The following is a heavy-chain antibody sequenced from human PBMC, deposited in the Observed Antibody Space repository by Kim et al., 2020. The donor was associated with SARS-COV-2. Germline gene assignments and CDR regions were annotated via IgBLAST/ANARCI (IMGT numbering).Heavy chain of an antibody. V-gene: IGHV3-33*06. Sequence: GGSLRLSCAASGFTFSSYGMHWVRQAPGKGLEWVAVIWYDGSNKYYADSVKGRFTISRDNSKNTLYLQMNSLRAEDTAVYYCAKEGEESYEGWFDPWGQGTLVTVSS. CDR2: IWYDGSNK. J-gene: IGHJ5*02. CDR1: GFTFSSYG. CDR3: AKEGEESYEGWFDP. D-gene: IGHD3-16*01.